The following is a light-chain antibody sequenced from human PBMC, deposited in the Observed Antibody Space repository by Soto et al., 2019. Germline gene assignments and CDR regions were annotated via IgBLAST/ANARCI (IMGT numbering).Light chain of an antibody. CDR1: QSVTNW. CDR3: QQYTTYPYT. Sequence: DIQMTQSPSTLSASVGDRVTITCRASQSVTNWLAGYQQKPGKTPNLLIYDASRLQSGTPSRFSGSGSETEFTLTIYSLQPDDFATYYCQQYTTYPYTFGQGTKVEIK. V-gene: IGKV1-5*01. CDR2: DAS. J-gene: IGKJ2*01.